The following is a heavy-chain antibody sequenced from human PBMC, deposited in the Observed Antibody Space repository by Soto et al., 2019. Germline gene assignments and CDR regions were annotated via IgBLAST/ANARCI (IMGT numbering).Heavy chain of an antibody. CDR2: MNPESGNT. J-gene: IGHJ4*02. V-gene: IGHV1-8*01. CDR3: ARFVRHQLPTVDF. CDR1: GYTFSSYD. Sequence: QVQLVQSGAEVKKPGASVRVSCKASGYTFSSYDINWVRQATGQGLEWMGWMNPESGNTGYAQNFQGRVTLTTNTAIISAYMDLGSLTSEDTAVYYCARFVRHQLPTVDFWGQGTLLTVSS. D-gene: IGHD2-2*01.